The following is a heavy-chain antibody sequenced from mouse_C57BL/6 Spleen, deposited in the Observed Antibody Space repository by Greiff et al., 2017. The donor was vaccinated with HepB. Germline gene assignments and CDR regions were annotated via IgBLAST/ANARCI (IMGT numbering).Heavy chain of an antibody. CDR2: IYPGDGDT. CDR3: AKATMVTTSFAY. V-gene: IGHV1-80*01. CDR1: GYAFSSYW. D-gene: IGHD2-1*01. J-gene: IGHJ3*01. Sequence: QVQLKQSGAELVKPGASVKISCKASGYAFSSYWMNWVKQRPGKGLEWIGQIYPGDGDTNYNGKFKGKATLTADKSSSTAYMQLSSLTSEDSAVYFCAKATMVTTSFAYWGQGTLVTVSA.